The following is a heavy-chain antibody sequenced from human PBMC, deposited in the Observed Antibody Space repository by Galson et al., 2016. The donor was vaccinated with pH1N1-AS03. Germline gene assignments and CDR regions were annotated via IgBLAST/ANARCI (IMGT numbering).Heavy chain of an antibody. CDR2: VYSPGRS. Sequence: ETLSLTCTVSGGSITSYHWSWIRQPPGKGLEWIGHVYSPGRSKYNPSLKSRVTLSLDTTTNQFSRKMTSVTPADTAIYYCARMTYNDFLDSWGQGRPVTVSS. D-gene: IGHD1-14*01. J-gene: IGHJ4*02. CDR1: GGSITSYH. V-gene: IGHV4-59*01. CDR3: ARMTYNDFLDS.